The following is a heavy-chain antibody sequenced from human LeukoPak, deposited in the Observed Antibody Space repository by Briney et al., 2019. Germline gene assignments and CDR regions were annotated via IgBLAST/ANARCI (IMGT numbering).Heavy chain of an antibody. CDR3: ARRRNGGNSFDY. CDR2: IYSSGST. V-gene: IGHV4-59*10. CDR1: GGFISGYY. J-gene: IGHJ4*02. Sequence: SETLSLTCAVYGGFISGYYWTWIRQPAGKGLEWIGRIYSSGSTGYNPSLKSRVTMSVDTSKNQFSLKLSSVTAADTAVYYCARRRNGGNSFDYWGQGTLVTVSS. D-gene: IGHD4-23*01.